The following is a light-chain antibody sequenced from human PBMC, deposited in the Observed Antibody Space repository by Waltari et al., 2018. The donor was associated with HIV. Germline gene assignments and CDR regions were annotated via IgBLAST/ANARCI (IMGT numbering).Light chain of an antibody. CDR2: EVS. CDR1: SSDVGGYNY. Sequence: QSALTQPASVSGSPGQSITISCTGTSSDVGGYNYVSWYQQHPGKSPKLMIYEVSNRASGVSNRVSGAKSGNTASLTISGLQADDEADYYCSSYTSSSTLAVFGGGTKLTVL. V-gene: IGLV2-14*01. CDR3: SSYTSSSTLAV. J-gene: IGLJ2*01.